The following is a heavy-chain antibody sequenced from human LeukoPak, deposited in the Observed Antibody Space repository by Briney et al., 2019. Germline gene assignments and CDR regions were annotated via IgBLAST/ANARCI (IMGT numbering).Heavy chain of an antibody. D-gene: IGHD6-19*01. V-gene: IGHV3-23*01. Sequence: GGSLRLSCAASGFTFSSYWMHWVRQAPGKGLERVSDISESGGSTYYEDSVQGRFTISRDNSKNTLYLQMNSLRVEDTAIYYCAKAGSDWYYFDSWGQGTLVTVSS. CDR1: GFTFSSYW. CDR2: ISESGGST. CDR3: AKAGSDWYYFDS. J-gene: IGHJ4*02.